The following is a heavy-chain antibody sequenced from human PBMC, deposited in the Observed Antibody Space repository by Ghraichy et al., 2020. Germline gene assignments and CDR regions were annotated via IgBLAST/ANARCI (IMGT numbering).Heavy chain of an antibody. CDR3: ARAGSAWDFDY. Sequence: LSLTCAASGFIVSSNYMSWVRQAPGKGLEWVSIIYVGGNTYYADSVKGRFTISRDNSKNTLYLQMNSLRAEDTAVYYCARAGSAWDFDYWGQGTLVTVSS. CDR1: GFIVSSNY. V-gene: IGHV3-53*01. D-gene: IGHD6-25*01. CDR2: IYVGGNT. J-gene: IGHJ4*02.